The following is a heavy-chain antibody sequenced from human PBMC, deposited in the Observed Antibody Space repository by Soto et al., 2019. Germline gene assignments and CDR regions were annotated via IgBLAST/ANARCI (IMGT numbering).Heavy chain of an antibody. V-gene: IGHV1-18*04. J-gene: IGHJ6*02. CDR1: GYTFPNYA. CDR3: ARGPVSQYYYYGMDV. CDR2: ISAYNGNT. Sequence: GASVKVSCKASGYTFPNYAISWVRQAPGQGLEWMGWISAYNGNTNYAQKLQGRVTMTTDTSTSTAYMELRSLRSDDTAVYYCARGPVSQYYYYGMDVWGQGTTVTVSS.